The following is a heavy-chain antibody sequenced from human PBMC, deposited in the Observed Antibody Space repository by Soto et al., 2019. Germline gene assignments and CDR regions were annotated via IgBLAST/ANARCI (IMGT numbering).Heavy chain of an antibody. D-gene: IGHD1-1*01. J-gene: IGHJ4*02. CDR2: IIPIFGTA. V-gene: IGHV1-69*13. CDR3: ASAVQLERRFDY. Sequence: GASVKVSCKASGCTFSSYAISWVRQAPGQGLEWMGGIIPIFGTANYAQKFQGRVTITADESTSTAYMELSSLRSEDTAVYYCASAVQLERRFDYWGQGTLVTVSS. CDR1: GCTFSSYA.